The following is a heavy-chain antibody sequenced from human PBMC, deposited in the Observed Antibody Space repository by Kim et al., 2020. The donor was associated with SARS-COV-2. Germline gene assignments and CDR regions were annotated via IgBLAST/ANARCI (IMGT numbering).Heavy chain of an antibody. V-gene: IGHV1-2*02. Sequence: ASVKVSCKTSGYPFSGFYIHWVRQAPGQGLEWMGWISPNNGATKYAEASQGRVTTTRDTSINTAYLELSRVKSDDTAIYFCARGSDYHGLDVWGQGTTVTVSS. CDR2: ISPNNGAT. J-gene: IGHJ6*02. CDR1: GYPFSGFY. CDR3: ARGSDYHGLDV.